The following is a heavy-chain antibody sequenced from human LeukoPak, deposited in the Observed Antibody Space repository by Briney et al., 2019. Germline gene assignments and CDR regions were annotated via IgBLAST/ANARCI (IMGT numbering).Heavy chain of an antibody. V-gene: IGHV3-21*01. J-gene: IGHJ4*02. CDR3: VRDGCSSTSCYSVNDY. Sequence: PWGAPRPSRADSGFTLSRYTMNWGRPAPGEGVGWGSSLSSSSTSIYYADSVKGRFTISRDNAKNSLYLQMNSLRAEDTAVYYCVRDGCSSTSCYSVNDYWGQGTLVTVSS. D-gene: IGHD2-2*02. CDR2: LSSSSTSI. CDR1: GFTLSRYT.